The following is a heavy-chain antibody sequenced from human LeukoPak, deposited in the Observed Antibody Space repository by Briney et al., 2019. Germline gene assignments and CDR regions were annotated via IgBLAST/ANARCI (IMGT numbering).Heavy chain of an antibody. CDR2: IYTSGST. CDR3: ARAASRITMIVVVPDPFDY. J-gene: IGHJ4*02. Sequence: SETLSLTCTVSGGSISSGSYYWSWIRQPAGKGLEWIGRIYTSGSTNYNPSLKSRVTISVDTSKNQFSLKLSSVTAADTAVYYCARAASRITMIVVVPDPFDYWGQGTLVTVSS. V-gene: IGHV4-61*02. D-gene: IGHD3-22*01. CDR1: GGSISSGSYY.